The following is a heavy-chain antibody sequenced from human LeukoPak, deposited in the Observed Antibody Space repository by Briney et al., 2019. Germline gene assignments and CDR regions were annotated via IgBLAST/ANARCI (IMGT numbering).Heavy chain of an antibody. CDR2: IYPDDSDA. CDR3: ARHVVYYYDSSGYYNDYYYYGMDV. J-gene: IGHJ6*02. V-gene: IGHV5-51*01. CDR1: GYNFGTRW. Sequence: GESLKISCKGSGYNFGTRWVAWVRQMPGKGLEWMGIIYPDDSDARYSPSFQGQVTISADKSINTAYLQWSSLKASDTAMYYCARHVVYYYDSSGYYNDYYYYGMDVWGQGTTVTVSS. D-gene: IGHD3-22*01.